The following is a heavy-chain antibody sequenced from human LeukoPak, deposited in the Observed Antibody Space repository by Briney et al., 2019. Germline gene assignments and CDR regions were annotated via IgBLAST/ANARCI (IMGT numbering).Heavy chain of an antibody. J-gene: IGHJ4*02. CDR3: ANPLLLLGYCSSTSCDIDY. CDR2: ISGSGGST. Sequence: PGGSRRLSCAASGFTFSSYAMSWVRQAPGKGLEWVSAISGSGGSTYYADSVKGRFTISRDNSKNTLYLQMNSLRAEDTAVYYCANPLLLLGYCSSTSCDIDYWGQGTLVTVSS. CDR1: GFTFSSYA. D-gene: IGHD2-2*01. V-gene: IGHV3-23*01.